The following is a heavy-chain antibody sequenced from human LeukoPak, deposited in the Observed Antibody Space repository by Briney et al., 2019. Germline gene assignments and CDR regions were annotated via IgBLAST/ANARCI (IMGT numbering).Heavy chain of an antibody. CDR2: ISGSGGST. D-gene: IGHD1-1*01. Sequence: GGSLRLSCAASGFTFSSYAMSWVRQAPGKGLEWVSAISGSGGSTYYADSVKGRFTISRDNSKNTLYLQMNSLRAEDTAVCYCAKDMYTAPLFGMDVWGQGTTVTVSS. CDR1: GFTFSSYA. CDR3: AKDMYTAPLFGMDV. J-gene: IGHJ6*02. V-gene: IGHV3-23*01.